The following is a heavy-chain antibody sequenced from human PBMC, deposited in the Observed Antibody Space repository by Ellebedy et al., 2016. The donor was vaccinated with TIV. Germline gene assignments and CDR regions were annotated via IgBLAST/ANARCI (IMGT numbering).Heavy chain of an antibody. Sequence: GESLKISCAASGFTFSRYWMNWVRQAPGKGLEWVSSISGSRTYIYYTDSVKGRFTISRDNAKNSLYLQMNSLRAEDTAVYYCARDSIGFGEVYWGQGTLVTVSS. D-gene: IGHD3-10*01. CDR2: ISGSRTYI. CDR1: GFTFSRYW. CDR3: ARDSIGFGEVY. J-gene: IGHJ4*02. V-gene: IGHV3-21*01.